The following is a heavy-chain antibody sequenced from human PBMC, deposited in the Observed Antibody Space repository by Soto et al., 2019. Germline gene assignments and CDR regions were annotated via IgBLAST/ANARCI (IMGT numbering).Heavy chain of an antibody. CDR2: IIPILGIA. CDR3: ARDEDDSSDP. D-gene: IGHD3-22*01. V-gene: IGHV1-69*02. Sequence: QVQLVQSGAEVKKPGSSVKVSCKASGGTFSSYTISWVRQAPGQGLEWMGRIIPILGIANYAQKYQGRITTARDKTTSTAYKERSSVRSEDTAVYYCARDEDDSSDPWGQGTLVTVSS. J-gene: IGHJ5*02. CDR1: GGTFSSYT.